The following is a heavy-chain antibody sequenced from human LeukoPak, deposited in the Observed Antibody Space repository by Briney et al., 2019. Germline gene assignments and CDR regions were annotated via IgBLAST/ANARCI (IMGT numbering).Heavy chain of an antibody. CDR1: GFIVSSNY. CDR2: IYSGGST. D-gene: IGHD5-18*01. CDR3: ARDKSGYTFDD. J-gene: IGHJ4*02. V-gene: IGHV3-66*01. Sequence: GGSLRLSCAASGFIVSSNYMSWVRQAPGKGLEWVSVIYSGGSTYYADSVKGRFTISRDNAKNSLYLQMNSLRAEDTAVYYCARDKSGYTFDDWGQGTLVTVSS.